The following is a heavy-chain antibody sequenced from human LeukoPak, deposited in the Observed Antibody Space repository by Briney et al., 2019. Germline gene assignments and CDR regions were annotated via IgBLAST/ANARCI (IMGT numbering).Heavy chain of an antibody. V-gene: IGHV3-21*01. CDR1: GFTFSSYS. CDR2: ISSSSSYI. Sequence: PGGSLRLSCAASGFTFSSYSMNWVRQAPGKGLEWVSSISSSSSYIYYADSVKGRFTISRDNAKNPLYLQMNSLRAEDTAVYYCARDLQSSSSTPAGFDPWGQGTLVTVSS. J-gene: IGHJ5*02. D-gene: IGHD2-2*01. CDR3: ARDLQSSSSTPAGFDP.